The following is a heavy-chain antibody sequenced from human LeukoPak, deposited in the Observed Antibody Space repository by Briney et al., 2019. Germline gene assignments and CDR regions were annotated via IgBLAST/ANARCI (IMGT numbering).Heavy chain of an antibody. CDR3: ARYSSGWFDFFDY. J-gene: IGHJ4*02. CDR2: IYYSGST. CDR1: GGSISSYY. Sequence: SETLSLTCTVSGGSISSYYWSWIRQPPVKVLEWIGYIYYSGSTNYNPSLKSRVTISVDTSKNQFSLKLSSVTAADTAVYYCARYSSGWFDFFDYWGQGTLVTVSS. D-gene: IGHD6-19*01. V-gene: IGHV4-59*01.